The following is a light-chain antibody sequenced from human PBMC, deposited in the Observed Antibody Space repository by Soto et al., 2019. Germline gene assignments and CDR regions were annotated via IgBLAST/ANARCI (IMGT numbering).Light chain of an antibody. J-gene: IGKJ4*01. CDR1: QSVSSY. CDR2: DAS. V-gene: IGKV3-11*01. CDR3: QQRSNWPST. Sequence: EIVLTQSPVTLSLSPGERATLSCRASQSVSSYLAWYQQKPGQAPRLLIYDASNRATGIPARFSGSRSGTDFALTISSLEPEDFEVYYCQQRSNWPSTFGGGTKVEIK.